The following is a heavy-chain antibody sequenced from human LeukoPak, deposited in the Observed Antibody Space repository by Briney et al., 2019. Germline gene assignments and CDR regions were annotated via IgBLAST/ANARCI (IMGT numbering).Heavy chain of an antibody. CDR2: ISSSGSTI. Sequence: PGGSLRLSCAASGFTFSDYYMSWIRQAPGKGLEWVSYISSSGSTIYYADSVKGRFTISRDNAKNSLYLQMNGLRAEDTAVYYCARAVNEYSYGHLDYWGQGTLVTVSS. J-gene: IGHJ4*02. V-gene: IGHV3-11*01. CDR1: GFTFSDYY. CDR3: ARAVNEYSYGHLDY. D-gene: IGHD5-18*01.